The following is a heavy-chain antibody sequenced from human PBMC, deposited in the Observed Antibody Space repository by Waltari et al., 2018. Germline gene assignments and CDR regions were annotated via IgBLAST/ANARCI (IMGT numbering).Heavy chain of an antibody. CDR1: GYSLSSGYS. V-gene: IGHV4-38-2*02. CDR3: ARVRGRDY. Sequence: QVQLQESAPGLVKPSETLSLTRTLSGYSLSSGYSWGWIRQPPGKGLEWIGSIYHSGSTYYNPSLKSRVTISVDTSKNQFSLKLSSVTAADTAVYYCARVRGRDYWGQGTLVTVSS. J-gene: IGHJ4*02. CDR2: IYHSGST.